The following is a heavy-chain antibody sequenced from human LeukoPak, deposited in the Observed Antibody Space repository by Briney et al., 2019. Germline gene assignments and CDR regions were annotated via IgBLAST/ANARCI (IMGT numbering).Heavy chain of an antibody. CDR1: GFTFSSYW. D-gene: IGHD1-26*01. CDR3: ASDYSGRYVNY. Sequence: GGSLRLSCAASGFTFSSYWMSWVRQAPGKGLEWVANIKQDGSEKYYVDSVKGRFTISRDNAKNSLYLQMNSLRAEDTAVYYCASDYSGRYVNYWGQGTLVTVSS. J-gene: IGHJ4*02. V-gene: IGHV3-7*01. CDR2: IKQDGSEK.